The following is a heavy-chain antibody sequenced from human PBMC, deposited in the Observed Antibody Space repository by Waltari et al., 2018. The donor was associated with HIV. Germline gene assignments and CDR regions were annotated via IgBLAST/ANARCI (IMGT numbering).Heavy chain of an antibody. V-gene: IGHV1-69*04. D-gene: IGHD2-15*01. J-gene: IGHJ4*02. Sequence: QVQLVQSGAEVTKPGSSVTVSCKASGGTFSSSGINWVRQAPGQGLEWMGRVIPFLGIANYARQFQGRVTITADRSTSTAYMELSGLKSGDTAVYFCAAADVVGIKEADLSHWGQGTLVTVSS. CDR1: GGTFSSSG. CDR2: VIPFLGIA. CDR3: AAADVVGIKEADLSH.